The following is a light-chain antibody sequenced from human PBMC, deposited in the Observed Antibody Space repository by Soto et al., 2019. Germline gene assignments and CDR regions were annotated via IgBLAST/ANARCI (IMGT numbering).Light chain of an antibody. J-gene: IGKJ1*01. CDR2: DAS. V-gene: IGKV3-11*01. Sequence: VGTQPPATLSVSPGERATLSCRASQSVSSYLAWYQQKPGQAPRLLIYDASNRATGIPARFSGSGSGTDFTLTIISLEPEDFAVYYCQQRSNWPWTFGQGTEVDIK. CDR1: QSVSSY. CDR3: QQRSNWPWT.